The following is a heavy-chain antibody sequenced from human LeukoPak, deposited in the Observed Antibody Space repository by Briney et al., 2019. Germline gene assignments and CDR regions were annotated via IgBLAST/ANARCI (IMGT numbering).Heavy chain of an antibody. CDR1: GFTFSSYA. V-gene: IGHV3-23*01. CDR3: ARTYSYSFDY. J-gene: IGHJ4*02. D-gene: IGHD4-11*01. CDR2: ISGSGGST. Sequence: GGSLRLSCAASGFTFSSYAMSWVRQAPGKGLEWVTLISGSGGSTYYADSVKGRFTISRDSSKNTLYLQMNSLRAEDTAVYYCARTYSYSFDYWGQGTLVTVSS.